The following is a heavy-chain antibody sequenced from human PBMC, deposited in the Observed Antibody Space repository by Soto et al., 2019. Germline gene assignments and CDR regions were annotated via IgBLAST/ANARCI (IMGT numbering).Heavy chain of an antibody. CDR1: GFIVSDTY. Sequence: EVQLVESGGGLVQPGGSLRLSCTASGFIVSDTYVNWVRQAPGKGLEWVSVIYNRGDTHYADSVRGRFSLSRDISDNTLHLQMNNLRVEDTAVYYCAREHRYCRGGSCAITGDAYDIWGQGTMVTVSS. V-gene: IGHV3-66*01. CDR2: IYNRGDT. D-gene: IGHD2-15*01. CDR3: AREHRYCRGGSCAITGDAYDI. J-gene: IGHJ3*02.